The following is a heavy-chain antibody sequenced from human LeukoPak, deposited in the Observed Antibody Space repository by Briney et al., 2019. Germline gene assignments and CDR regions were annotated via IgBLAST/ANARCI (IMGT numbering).Heavy chain of an antibody. CDR3: ARLDYSSSLYDAFDI. CDR1: GGSFSGYF. Sequence: KFSETLSLTCAVCGGSFSGYFWRWIRQPPGKRREWIGESSHSGSTNYNPSLKSRVTISVDTSKNQFSLKLSSVTAADTAVYYCARLDYSSSLYDAFDIWGQGTMVTVSS. CDR2: SSHSGST. D-gene: IGHD6-13*01. V-gene: IGHV4-34*01. J-gene: IGHJ3*02.